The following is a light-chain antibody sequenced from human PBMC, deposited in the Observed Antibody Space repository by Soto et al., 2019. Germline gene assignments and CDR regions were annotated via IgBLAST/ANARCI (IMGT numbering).Light chain of an antibody. CDR1: SGSIASNY. Sequence: NFMLTQPHSVSESPGKTVTISCTRSSGSIASNYVQWYQQRPGRAPTTVIYEDNQRPSGVPDRFSGSIDSSSNSASLTISGLKTEDEADYYCQSYDSSNDVVFGGGTKLTVL. CDR2: EDN. CDR3: QSYDSSNDVV. J-gene: IGLJ2*01. V-gene: IGLV6-57*04.